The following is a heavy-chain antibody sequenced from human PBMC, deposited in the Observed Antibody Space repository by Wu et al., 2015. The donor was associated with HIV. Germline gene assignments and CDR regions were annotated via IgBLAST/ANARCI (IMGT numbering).Heavy chain of an antibody. CDR3: AREGTGSVSGDYYYMDV. V-gene: IGHV1-69*14. D-gene: IGHD1-1*01. J-gene: IGHJ6*03. CDR2: IIPISGRA. CDR1: GGTFGSYA. Sequence: QVQLVQSGAEVRKPGSSVKVSCKASGGTFGSYAFTWVRQAPGQGLEWMGGIIPISGRANYAQNFQDRVTITADKSTRTVYMEVSTLRSEDTAVYYCAREGTGSVSGDYYYMDVWGKGTTVTVSS.